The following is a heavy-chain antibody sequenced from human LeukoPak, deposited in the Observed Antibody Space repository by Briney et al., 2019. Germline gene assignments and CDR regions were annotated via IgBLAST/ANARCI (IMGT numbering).Heavy chain of an antibody. Sequence: GGSLRLSCTASGFTFGDYAMSWVHQAPGKGLEWVSAISGSGGSTYYADSVKGRFTISRDNSKNTLYLQMNSLRAEDTAVYYCAKGSITMVRGATVDYWGQGTLVTVSS. CDR3: AKGSITMVRGATVDY. CDR2: ISGSGGST. CDR1: GFTFGDYA. D-gene: IGHD3-10*01. V-gene: IGHV3-23*01. J-gene: IGHJ4*02.